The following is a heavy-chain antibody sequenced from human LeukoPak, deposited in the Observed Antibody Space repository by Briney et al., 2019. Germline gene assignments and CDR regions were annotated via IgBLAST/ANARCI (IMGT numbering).Heavy chain of an antibody. D-gene: IGHD3-3*01. CDR1: GYSFTSFW. CDR2: IYPGDSDT. V-gene: IGHV5-51*01. CDR3: ARGYYDFWSGYLALRDLNFDY. J-gene: IGHJ4*02. Sequence: GESLKISCKGSGYSFTSFWIGWVRPMPGKGLEWMGIIYPGDSDTRYSPSFQGQVTISADKSISTAYLQWSSLKASDTAMYYCARGYYDFWSGYLALRDLNFDYWGQGTLVTVSS.